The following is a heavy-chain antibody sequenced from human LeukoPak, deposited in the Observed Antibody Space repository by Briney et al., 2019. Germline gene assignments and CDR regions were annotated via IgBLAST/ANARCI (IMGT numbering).Heavy chain of an antibody. CDR3: ARDSAGYSSN. CDR2: INWNGGST. V-gene: IGHV3-20*04. J-gene: IGHJ3*01. D-gene: IGHD6-13*01. CDR1: AFTFSNYW. Sequence: PGGSLRLSCAASAFTFSNYWMSWVRQAPGKGLEWVSGINWNGGSTGYADSVKGRFTISRDNAKNSLYLQMNSLRAEDTALYYCARDSAGYSSNWGQGTMITVSS.